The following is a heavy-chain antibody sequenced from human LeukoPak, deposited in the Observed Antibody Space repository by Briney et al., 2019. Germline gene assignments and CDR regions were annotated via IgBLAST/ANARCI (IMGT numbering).Heavy chain of an antibody. D-gene: IGHD3-10*01. Sequence: SETLSLTCAVYGGSFSGYYWSWIRQPPGKGLEWIGSIYYSGSTYYNPSLKSRVTISVDTSKNQFSLKLSSVTAADTAVYYCARVTYYGSGSPLPLDGWGQGTLVTVSS. V-gene: IGHV4-34*01. CDR3: ARVTYYGSGSPLPLDG. CDR1: GGSFSGYY. CDR2: IYYSGST. J-gene: IGHJ4*02.